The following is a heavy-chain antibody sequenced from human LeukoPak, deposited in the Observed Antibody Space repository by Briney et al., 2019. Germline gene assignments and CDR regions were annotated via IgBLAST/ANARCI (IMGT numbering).Heavy chain of an antibody. V-gene: IGHV4-39*07. D-gene: IGHD6-13*01. CDR2: FYYTGGT. Sequence: SGTLSLTCTASGGSVSDSSYYWGWIRQPPGKGLEWIGSFYYTGGTYYSPSFRSRVIISADTSKNQFSLYFHSVTAADTAVYFCGSSHSSSWYDFWGQGTLVTVSS. CDR3: GSSHSSSWYDF. J-gene: IGHJ4*02. CDR1: GGSVSDSSYY.